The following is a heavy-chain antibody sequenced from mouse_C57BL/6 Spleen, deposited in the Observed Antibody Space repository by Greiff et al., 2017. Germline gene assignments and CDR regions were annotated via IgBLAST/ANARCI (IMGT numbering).Heavy chain of an antibody. Sequence: QVQLQQSGAELVKPGASVKMSCKASGYTFTTYPIEWMKQNHGKSLEWIGNFHPYNDDTKYNEKFKGKATLTVEKSSSTVYFELSRLTSDDSAVYYCARGGYYSGSGSDYMDYWGQGTSVTVSS. CDR3: ARGGYYSGSGSDYMDY. J-gene: IGHJ4*01. CDR2: FHPYNDDT. V-gene: IGHV1-47*01. CDR1: GYTFTTYP. D-gene: IGHD1-1*01.